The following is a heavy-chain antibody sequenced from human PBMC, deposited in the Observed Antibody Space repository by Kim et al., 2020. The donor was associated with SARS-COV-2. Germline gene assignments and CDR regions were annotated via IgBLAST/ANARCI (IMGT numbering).Heavy chain of an antibody. CDR2: INHSGST. CDR1: GVSFSGSY. J-gene: IGHJ2*01. D-gene: IGHD2-21*02. CDR3: ARVPGRGGDRPRYFDL. Sequence: SETLSLTCAVYGVSFSGSYWSWIRQPPGKGLEWIGEINHSGSTNYNPSLKSRVTISVDTSKSQFSLKLSSVTAADTAVYYCARVPGRGGDRPRYFDLWGRGTLVTVSS. V-gene: IGHV4-34*01.